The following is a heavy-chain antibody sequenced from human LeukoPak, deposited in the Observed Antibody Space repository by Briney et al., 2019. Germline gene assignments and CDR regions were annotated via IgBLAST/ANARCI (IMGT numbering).Heavy chain of an antibody. CDR2: IYYSGST. D-gene: IGHD4-17*01. V-gene: IGHV4-59*01. CDR3: ASGPTVKSACYFDY. Sequence: PSETLSLTCTVSGGSISSYYWSWIRQPPGKGLEWIGYIYYSGSTNYNPSLKSRVTISVDTSKNQFSLKLSSVTAADTAVYYCASGPTVKSACYFDYWGQGTLVTVSS. J-gene: IGHJ4*02. CDR1: GGSISSYY.